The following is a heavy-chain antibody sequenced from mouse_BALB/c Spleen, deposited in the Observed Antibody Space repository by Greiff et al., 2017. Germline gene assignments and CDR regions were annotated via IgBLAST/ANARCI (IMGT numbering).Heavy chain of an antibody. J-gene: IGHJ4*01. CDR2: IYPGNVNT. CDR3: ARSGYGYYYAMDY. V-gene: IGHV1S56*01. CDR1: GYTFTSYY. Sequence: VKLVESGPELVKPGASVRISCKASGYTFTSYYIHWVKQRPGQGLEWIGWIYPGNVNTKYNEKFKGKATLTADKSSSTAYMQLSSLTSEDSAVYFCARSGYGYYYAMDYWGQGTSVTVSS. D-gene: IGHD1-2*01.